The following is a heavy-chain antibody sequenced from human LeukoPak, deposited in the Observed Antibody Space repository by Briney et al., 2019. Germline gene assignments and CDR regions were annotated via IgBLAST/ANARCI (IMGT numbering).Heavy chain of an antibody. V-gene: IGHV3-66*01. CDR3: ARDGRVAGLGY. CDR1: GFTVSSNY. J-gene: IGHJ4*02. Sequence: PGGSLRLSCAASGFTVSSNYMSWVRQAPGKGLEWVSVIYSGGSTYYADSVKGRFTISRDNSKNTLYLQVGSLRADDMAVYYCARDGRVAGLGYWGQGTLVTVSS. CDR2: IYSGGST. D-gene: IGHD2-15*01.